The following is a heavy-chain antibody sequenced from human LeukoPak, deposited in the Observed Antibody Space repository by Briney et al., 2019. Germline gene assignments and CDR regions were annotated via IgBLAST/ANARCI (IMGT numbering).Heavy chain of an antibody. CDR3: ARYCASDTCYNGGFDP. Sequence: SETLSLTCTVSGGSISTYYWSWIRQPAGKGLEWIGRIYTSGTNYNPSLKSRVTMSVDTSKNQFYLKLRSVTAADTAVYYCARYCASDTCYNGGFDPWGQGTLVTVSS. J-gene: IGHJ5*02. CDR2: IYTSGT. V-gene: IGHV4-4*07. CDR1: GGSISTYY. D-gene: IGHD2-21*02.